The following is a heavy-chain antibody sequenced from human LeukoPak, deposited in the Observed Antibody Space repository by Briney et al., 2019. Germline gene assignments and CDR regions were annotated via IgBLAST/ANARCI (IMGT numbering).Heavy chain of an antibody. V-gene: IGHV4-39*07. CDR3: ARSFHTYYYGSGFYGMDV. CDR2: IYYIGNT. CDR1: GASISTSSYY. Sequence: SETLSLTCTVSGASISTSSYYWAWIRQPPGKGLEWIGTIYYIGNTFYNPSLKSRVTISVDTSKNQFSLKLSSVTAADTAVYYCARSFHTYYYGSGFYGMDVWGQGTTVTVSS. J-gene: IGHJ6*02. D-gene: IGHD3-10*01.